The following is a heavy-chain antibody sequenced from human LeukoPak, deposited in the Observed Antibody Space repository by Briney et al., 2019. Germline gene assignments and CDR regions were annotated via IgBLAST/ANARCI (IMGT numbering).Heavy chain of an antibody. CDR3: ARYGGSGWVIDN. J-gene: IGHJ4*02. V-gene: IGHV4-59*08. D-gene: IGHD6-19*01. Sequence: SETLSLTCTVSVVSICRYYWTSIRQPPGKGLGRIGYIYYTGATSYNPSLKSRVTISVDTSKKQFSLKLTSVTAADTAVYYCARYGGSGWVIDNWGQGTLVTVSS. CDR1: VVSICRYY. CDR2: IYYTGAT.